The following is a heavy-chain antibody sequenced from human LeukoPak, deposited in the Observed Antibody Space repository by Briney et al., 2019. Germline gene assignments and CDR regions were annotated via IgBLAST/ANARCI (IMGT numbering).Heavy chain of an antibody. CDR3: TRGESVAGTARPSGY. V-gene: IGHV1-8*01. Sequence: ASVKVACTASGYTFTSYDINWVRQATGQGLEWMGWMNPNSGNTGYSQKFQGRVTMTRNTSISTAYMELSSLTSEDTAVYYCTRGESVAGTARPSGYWGQGTLVTVSS. CDR2: MNPNSGNT. D-gene: IGHD6-19*01. CDR1: GYTFTSYD. J-gene: IGHJ4*02.